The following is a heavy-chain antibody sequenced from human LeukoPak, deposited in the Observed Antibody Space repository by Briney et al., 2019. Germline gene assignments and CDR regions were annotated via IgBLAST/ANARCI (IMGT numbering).Heavy chain of an antibody. D-gene: IGHD3-22*01. J-gene: IGHJ6*04. Sequence: GGSLRLSCAASGFTVSSNYMSWVRQAPGKGLEWVSVIYSGGSTYYADSVKGRFTISRDNSKNTLYLQMNSLRAEDTAVYYCAKDGGNYYDTAGNHLMRSYMDVWGKGTTVTVSS. CDR2: IYSGGST. V-gene: IGHV3-66*01. CDR3: AKDGGNYYDTAGNHLMRSYMDV. CDR1: GFTVSSNY.